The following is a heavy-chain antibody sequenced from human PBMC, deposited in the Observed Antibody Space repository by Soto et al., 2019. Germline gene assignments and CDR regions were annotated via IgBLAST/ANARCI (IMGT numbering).Heavy chain of an antibody. V-gene: IGHV3-23*01. Sequence: HPGGSLRLSCAASGFTFSSYAMSWVRQAPGKGLEWVSAISGSGGSTYYADSVKGRFTISRDNSKNTLYLQMNSLRAEDTAVYYCAKDYYDFWSGYFGPFDYWGQGTLVTVPS. D-gene: IGHD3-3*01. J-gene: IGHJ4*02. CDR3: AKDYYDFWSGYFGPFDY. CDR2: ISGSGGST. CDR1: GFTFSSYA.